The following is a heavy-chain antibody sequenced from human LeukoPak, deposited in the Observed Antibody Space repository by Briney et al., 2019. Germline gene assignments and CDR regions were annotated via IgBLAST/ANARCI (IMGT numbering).Heavy chain of an antibody. J-gene: IGHJ4*02. CDR3: ARGWSGDDILYYFDY. Sequence: SVKVSCKASGGTFSSYAISWVRQALGQGLEWMGGIIPIFGTANYAQKFQGRVTITADESTSTAYTELSSLRSEDTAVYYCARGWSGDDILYYFDYWGQGTLVTVSS. CDR2: IIPIFGTA. CDR1: GGTFSSYA. D-gene: IGHD3-9*01. V-gene: IGHV1-69*13.